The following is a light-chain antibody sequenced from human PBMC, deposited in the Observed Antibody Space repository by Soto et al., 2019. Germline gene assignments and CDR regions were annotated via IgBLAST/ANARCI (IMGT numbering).Light chain of an antibody. J-gene: IGKJ3*01. CDR2: AAS. CDR1: QGITHY. V-gene: IGKV1-33*01. Sequence: DIQMTQSPSSLYASVGDTVTITCQATQGITHYLNWYQQKPGKAPRLLISAASTLEVGVPSRFRGGGSGTQFTFTISSLQPEDTAIYYCQQYDGFPLTFGPGTTVGIK. CDR3: QQYDGFPLT.